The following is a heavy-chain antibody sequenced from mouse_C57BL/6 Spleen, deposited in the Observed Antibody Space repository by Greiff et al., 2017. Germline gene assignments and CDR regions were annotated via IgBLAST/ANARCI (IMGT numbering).Heavy chain of an antibody. J-gene: IGHJ2*01. V-gene: IGHV1-78*01. Sequence: QVQLQQSDAELVKPGASVKISCKVSGYTFTDHTIHWMKQRPEQGLEWIGYIYPRDGSTKYNEKFKGKATLTADKSSSTAYMQLNSLTSEDSAVYSCAEGGSYGRRGNYFDYWGQGTTLTVSS. CDR1: GYTFTDHT. CDR2: IYPRDGST. CDR3: AEGGSYGRRGNYFDY. D-gene: IGHD2-12*01.